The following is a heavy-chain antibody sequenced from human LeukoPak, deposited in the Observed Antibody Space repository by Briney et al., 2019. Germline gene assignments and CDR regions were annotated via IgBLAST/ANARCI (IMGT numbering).Heavy chain of an antibody. CDR2: ISSSSSTI. V-gene: IGHV3-48*02. CDR1: GFTFSSYS. D-gene: IGHD3-22*01. CDR3: ARDPPITMIVVGGVSAFDI. J-gene: IGHJ3*02. Sequence: GGSLRLSCASSGFTFSSYSMKWVRQAPGKGLEWVSYISSSSSTIYYADSVKGRFTISRDNAKNSLYLQMNSLRDEDTAVYYCARDPPITMIVVGGVSAFDIWGQGTMVTVSS.